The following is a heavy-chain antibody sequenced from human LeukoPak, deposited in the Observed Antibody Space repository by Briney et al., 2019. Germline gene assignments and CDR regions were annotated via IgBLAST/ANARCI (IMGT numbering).Heavy chain of an antibody. J-gene: IGHJ4*02. CDR1: GVTFRSSA. CDR3: AKVPRTTVVTPYYFHY. Sequence: GGSLRLSCAASGVTFRSSAMSWVRQAPGKGLEWVSAISGIGGSTNYSDSVRGRFTISRDNSKNTLYLQMNSLRAEDTAVYYCAKVPRTTVVTPYYFHYWGQGTLVTVSS. D-gene: IGHD4-23*01. CDR2: ISGIGGST. V-gene: IGHV3-23*01.